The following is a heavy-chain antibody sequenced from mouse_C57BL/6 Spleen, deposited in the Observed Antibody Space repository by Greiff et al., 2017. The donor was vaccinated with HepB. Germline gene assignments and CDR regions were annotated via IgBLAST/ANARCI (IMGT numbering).Heavy chain of an antibody. CDR3: ASRDYGSSDFDY. J-gene: IGHJ2*01. D-gene: IGHD1-1*01. CDR2: ISYDGSN. V-gene: IGHV3-6*01. CDR1: GYSITSGYY. Sequence: ESGPGLVKPSQSLSLTCSVTGYSITSGYYWNWIRQFPGNKLEWMGYISYDGSNNYNPSLKNRISITRDTSKNQFFLKLNSVTTVDTATYYCASRDYGSSDFDYWGQGTTLTVSS.